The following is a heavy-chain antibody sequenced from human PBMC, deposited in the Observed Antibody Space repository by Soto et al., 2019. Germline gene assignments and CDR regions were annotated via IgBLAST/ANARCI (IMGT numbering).Heavy chain of an antibody. CDR1: DASLSSHC. D-gene: IGHD6-13*01. J-gene: IGHJ4*02. CDR3: AGRDAGTPDY. V-gene: IGHV4-59*08. CDR2: IYYSGST. Sequence: GPLSFTCTVPDASLSSHCRRWTRQPPGKGLEWIGYIYYSGSTNYNPSLKSRVTISVDTSKNQVSLKLSSVTAADTAVYYSAGRDAGTPDYWGRGTRVTVS.